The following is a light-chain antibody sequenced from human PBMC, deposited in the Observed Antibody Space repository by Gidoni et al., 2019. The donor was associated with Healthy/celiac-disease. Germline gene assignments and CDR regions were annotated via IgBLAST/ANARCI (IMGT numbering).Light chain of an antibody. CDR2: DAS. J-gene: IGKJ4*01. CDR3: QQRSNCPLT. V-gene: IGKV3-11*01. CDR1: QSVSSS. Sequence: EIVLTQSPATLSLSRGERATLSCRASQSVSSSFAWYQQKPGQAPRLLIYDASNRATGIPARFSGSGSGTDFTLTISSLEPEDFAVYYCQQRSNCPLTFGGGTKVEIK.